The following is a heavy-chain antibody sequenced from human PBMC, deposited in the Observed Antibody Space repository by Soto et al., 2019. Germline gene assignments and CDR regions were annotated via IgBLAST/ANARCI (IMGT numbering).Heavy chain of an antibody. J-gene: IGHJ6*02. CDR3: TTLNSGRFYYYYGMDV. CDR2: IKSKTDGGTT. CDR1: GFTFSNAW. V-gene: IGHV3-15*07. D-gene: IGHD1-26*01. Sequence: PGGSLRLSCAASGFTFSNAWMNWVRQAPGMGLEWVGRIKSKTDGGTTDYAAPVKGRFTISRDDSKNTLYLQMNSLKTEDTAVYYCTTLNSGRFYYYYGMDVWGQGTTVTVSS.